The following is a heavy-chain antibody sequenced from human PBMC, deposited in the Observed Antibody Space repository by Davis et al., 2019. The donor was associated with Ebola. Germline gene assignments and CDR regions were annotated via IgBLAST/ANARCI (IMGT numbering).Heavy chain of an antibody. Sequence: GESLKISCAASGISLTTSIMHWVRQAPGKGLEWVAVIWYDGSNKNYADSVKGRFTISRDNSKNTLYLQMNSLRAEDTAVYYCARDPILNYWGQGTLVTVSS. V-gene: IGHV3-33*08. CDR3: ARDPILNY. J-gene: IGHJ4*02. CDR2: IWYDGSNK. CDR1: GISLTTSI.